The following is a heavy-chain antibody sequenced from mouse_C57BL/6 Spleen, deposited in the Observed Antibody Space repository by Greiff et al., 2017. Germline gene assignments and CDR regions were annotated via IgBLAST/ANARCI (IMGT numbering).Heavy chain of an antibody. CDR2: IYPGSGST. Sequence: QVQLQQPGAELVKPGASVKMSCKASGYTFTSYWITWVKQRPGQGLEWIGDIYPGSGSTNYNEKFKSKATLTVATSSSTAYMQLSSLTSEDSAVYYCARAASSGPWCAYGGQGTLVTVSA. V-gene: IGHV1-55*01. D-gene: IGHD3-2*02. CDR1: GYTFTSYW. CDR3: ARAASSGPWCAY. J-gene: IGHJ3*01.